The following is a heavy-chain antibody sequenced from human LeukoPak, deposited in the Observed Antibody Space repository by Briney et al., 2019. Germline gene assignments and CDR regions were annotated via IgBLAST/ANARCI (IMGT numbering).Heavy chain of an antibody. Sequence: GGSLRLSCAPSGFSVGDKYMAWVRQAPGKGLEWVSVIYSGTTTYYADSVKGRFTISKDNSKNTVYLQMSSLRVDDTAVYYCAKAASSSWPSYYYGMDVWGQGTTVTVSS. D-gene: IGHD6-13*01. CDR2: IYSGTTT. V-gene: IGHV3-53*01. J-gene: IGHJ6*02. CDR1: GFSVGDKY. CDR3: AKAASSSWPSYYYGMDV.